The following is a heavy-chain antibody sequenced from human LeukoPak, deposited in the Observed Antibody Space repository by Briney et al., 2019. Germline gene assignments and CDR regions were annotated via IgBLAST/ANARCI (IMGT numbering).Heavy chain of an antibody. V-gene: IGHV3-21*01. D-gene: IGHD3-22*01. J-gene: IGHJ4*02. CDR1: GYTFSSYS. Sequence: GGSLRLSCLASGYTFSSYSINWVRQAPGKGLEWVSSISVRSNYIYYADSVRGRCRISRDDARDSLYLQMNSLRAEDTAVYYCVRLGRNSDTSGFYYYYDFWGQGTLVTVSS. CDR3: VRLGRNSDTSGFYYYYDF. CDR2: ISVRSNYI.